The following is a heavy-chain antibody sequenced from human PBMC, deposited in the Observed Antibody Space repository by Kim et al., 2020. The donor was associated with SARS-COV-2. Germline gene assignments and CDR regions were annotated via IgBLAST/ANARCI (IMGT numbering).Heavy chain of an antibody. D-gene: IGHD3-10*01. J-gene: IGHJ6*02. Sequence: GGSLRLSCAASGFTFSSYGMHWVHQAPGKGLEWVAVISYDGSNKYYADSVKGRFTISRDNSKNTLYLQMNSLRAEDTAVYYCAKESGSGCYYAWSYYFYGMDVWGQGTTVTVSS. CDR2: ISYDGSNK. V-gene: IGHV3-30*18. CDR3: AKESGSGCYYAWSYYFYGMDV. CDR1: GFTFSSYG.